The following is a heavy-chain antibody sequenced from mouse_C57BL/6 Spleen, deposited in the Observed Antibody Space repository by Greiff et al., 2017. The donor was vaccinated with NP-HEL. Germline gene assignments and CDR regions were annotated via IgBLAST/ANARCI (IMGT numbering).Heavy chain of an antibody. J-gene: IGHJ2*01. CDR3: ARWPLRLIYDGYLDY. CDR1: GYTFTSYW. CDR2: IDPSDSET. D-gene: IGHD2-3*01. V-gene: IGHV1-52*01. Sequence: QVQLQQPGAELVRPGSSVKLSCKASGYTFTSYWMHWVKQRPIQGLEWIGNIDPSDSETHYNQKFKDKATLTVDKSSSTAYMQLSSLTSEDSAVYYCARWPLRLIYDGYLDYWGQGTTLTVSS.